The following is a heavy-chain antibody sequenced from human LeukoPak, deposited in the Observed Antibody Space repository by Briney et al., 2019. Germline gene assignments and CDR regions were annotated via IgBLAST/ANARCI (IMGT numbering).Heavy chain of an antibody. Sequence: PSETLSLTCTVSGGSISSYYWHWIRQPTGKGLEWIGYIYYSGSTNYNPSLKSRVTISVDTSKNQFSLKLSSVTAADTAVYYCARAVRFLEWPFDYWGQGTLVTVSS. J-gene: IGHJ4*02. CDR3: ARAVRFLEWPFDY. CDR1: GGSISSYY. D-gene: IGHD3-3*01. CDR2: IYYSGST. V-gene: IGHV4-59*08.